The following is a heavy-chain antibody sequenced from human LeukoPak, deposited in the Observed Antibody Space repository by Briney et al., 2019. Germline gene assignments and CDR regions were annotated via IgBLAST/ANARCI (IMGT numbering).Heavy chain of an antibody. V-gene: IGHV3-53*01. CDR3: ASTTRGGTYYYYMDV. CDR2: IYSGGST. CDR1: GFTVSSNY. D-gene: IGHD1-1*01. Sequence: GGSLRLSCAASGFTVSSNYMTWVRQAPGKGLEGVSVIYSGGSTYYSDSVKGRFTVSRDNSKNTLYLQMNSLRAEDTAVYYCASTTRGGTYYYYMDVWGKGTTVTISS. J-gene: IGHJ6*03.